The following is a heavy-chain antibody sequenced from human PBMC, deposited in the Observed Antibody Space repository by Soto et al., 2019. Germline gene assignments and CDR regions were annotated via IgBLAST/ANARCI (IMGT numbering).Heavy chain of an antibody. V-gene: IGHV1-18*01. J-gene: IGHJ4*02. CDR2: INTYNGMT. Sequence: QVQLVQSGGEVKKPGASVTVSCKASGYTFINYHITWVRQAPGQGLEWMAWINTYNGMTGYAQRVQGRVTMTRDTSTITAYLELRNLGSDDTAVYFCAKSPRGEMATDWGQGTLVTVSS. D-gene: IGHD5-12*01. CDR1: GYTFINYH. CDR3: AKSPRGEMATD.